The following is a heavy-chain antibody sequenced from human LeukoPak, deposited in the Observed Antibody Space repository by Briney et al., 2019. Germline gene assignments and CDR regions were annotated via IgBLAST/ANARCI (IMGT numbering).Heavy chain of an antibody. D-gene: IGHD2-2*01. Sequence: GASVKVSCKTSGYTFTTYYIHWVRQAPGQGLEWMGWINPNGGGTNYAQKFQGRVTMTRDTSITTAYMELSSLRSDDTAVYYCAGSLQHQRNFDYWGQGTLVTVSS. J-gene: IGHJ4*02. CDR3: AGSLQHQRNFDY. V-gene: IGHV1-2*02. CDR2: INPNGGGT. CDR1: GYTFTTYY.